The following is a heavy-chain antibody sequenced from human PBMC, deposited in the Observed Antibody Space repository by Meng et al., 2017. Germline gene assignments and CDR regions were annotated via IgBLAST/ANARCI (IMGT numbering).Heavy chain of an antibody. CDR3: ARGITMINY. CDR1: GFTFSSYW. CDR2: IKQDGSEK. Sequence: LSLTCAASGFTFSSYWMSWVRQAPGKGLEWVANIKQDGSEKYYVDSVKGRFTISRDNAKNSLYLQMNSLRAEDTAVYYCARGITMINYWGQGTLVTVSS. J-gene: IGHJ4*02. V-gene: IGHV3-7*01. D-gene: IGHD3-22*01.